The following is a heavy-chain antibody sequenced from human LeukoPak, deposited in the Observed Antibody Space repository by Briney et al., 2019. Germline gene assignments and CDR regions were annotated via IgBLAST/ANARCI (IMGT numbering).Heavy chain of an antibody. CDR3: ARVISWFDP. Sequence: PSETLSLTCTVSGGSIRSSSFYWGWIPQPPRKGLEWIGSIYYSGSTYYNPSLKSRVTISVDTSKNQFSLKLSSVTAADTAVYYCARVISWFDPWGQGTLVTVSS. CDR1: GGSIRSSSFY. V-gene: IGHV4-39*07. J-gene: IGHJ5*02. D-gene: IGHD3-10*01. CDR2: IYYSGST.